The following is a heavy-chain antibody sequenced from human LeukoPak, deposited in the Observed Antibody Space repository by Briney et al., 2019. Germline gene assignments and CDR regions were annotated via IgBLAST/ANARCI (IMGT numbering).Heavy chain of an antibody. D-gene: IGHD6-19*01. CDR3: AAGTSWFDP. Sequence: SQTLSLTCTVSGGSISSGDYYWSWLRQPPGTGLEWIGYIYYSGSTYYNPSLKSRVTISVDTSKIQFALKLSSVTAADAAVYYCAAGTSWFDPWGQGTLVTVSS. CDR2: IYYSGST. CDR1: GGSISSGDYY. V-gene: IGHV4-30-4*01. J-gene: IGHJ5*02.